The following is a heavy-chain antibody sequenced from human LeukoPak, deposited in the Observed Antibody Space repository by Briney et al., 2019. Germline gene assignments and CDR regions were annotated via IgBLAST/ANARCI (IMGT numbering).Heavy chain of an antibody. CDR1: GFTFSSYG. V-gene: IGHV3-33*06. CDR3: AKAGSDYGSGSYWFDY. D-gene: IGHD3-10*01. CDR2: IWYDGSNK. J-gene: IGHJ4*02. Sequence: GGSLRLSCAASGFTFSSYGMHWVRQAPGKGLEWVAVIWYDGSNKYYADSVKGRFTISRDNSKNTLYLQMNSLRAEDTAVYYCAKAGSDYGSGSYWFDYWGQGTLVTVS.